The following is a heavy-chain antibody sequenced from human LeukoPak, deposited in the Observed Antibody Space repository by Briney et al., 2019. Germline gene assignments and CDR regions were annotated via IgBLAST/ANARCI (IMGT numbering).Heavy chain of an antibody. CDR1: GGSISSYY. CDR2: IYTSGST. Sequence: SETLSLTCTVSGGSISSYYWSWLRQPAGKRLEWIGRIYTSGSTNYNPSLKSRVTMSVDTSKNQFSLKLTSVTAADTAVYYCARALPHCSGGSCYSFDFWGQGTLVTVSS. V-gene: IGHV4-4*07. D-gene: IGHD2-15*01. J-gene: IGHJ4*02. CDR3: ARALPHCSGGSCYSFDF.